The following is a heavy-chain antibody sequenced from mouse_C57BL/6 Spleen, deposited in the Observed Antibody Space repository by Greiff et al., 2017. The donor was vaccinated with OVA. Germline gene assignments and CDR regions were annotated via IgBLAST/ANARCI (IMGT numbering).Heavy chain of an antibody. Sequence: QVQLQQPGAELVRPGSSVKLSCKASGYTFTSYWMDWVKQRPGQGLEWIGNIYPSDSETHYNQKFKDKATLTVDKSSSTAYMQLSSLTSEDSAVYYCARYWDEDYFDYWGQGTTLTVSS. V-gene: IGHV1-61*01. CDR2: IYPSDSET. J-gene: IGHJ2*01. CDR1: GYTFTSYW. D-gene: IGHD4-1*01. CDR3: ARYWDEDYFDY.